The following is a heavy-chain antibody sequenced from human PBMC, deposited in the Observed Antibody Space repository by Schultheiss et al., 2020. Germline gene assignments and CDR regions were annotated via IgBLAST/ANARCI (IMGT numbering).Heavy chain of an antibody. J-gene: IGHJ6*02. CDR3: AKSEVGCSSTSCSTYYYYAMDV. V-gene: IGHV3-23*01. CDR1: GFSFSTYA. Sequence: WGSMRLSCAASGFSFSTYAMSWVRQAPGKGLEWVSGISGSGGSTYYADSVKGRFTISRDNSKNTLYLQMNSLRAEDTAVFYCAKSEVGCSSTSCSTYYYYAMDVWGRGTTVTV. D-gene: IGHD2-2*01. CDR2: ISGSGGST.